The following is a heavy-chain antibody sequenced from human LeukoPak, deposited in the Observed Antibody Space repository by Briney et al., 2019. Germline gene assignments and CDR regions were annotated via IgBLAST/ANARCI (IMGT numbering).Heavy chain of an antibody. J-gene: IGHJ4*02. Sequence: SVKVSCKASGGTFSSYAISWVRQAPGQGLEWMGGIIPIFGTANYAQKFQGRVTITADESTSTAYMELSRLRSEDTAVYYCASGREYSSSFHFIYWGQGTLVTVSS. CDR2: IIPIFGTA. CDR1: GGTFSSYA. V-gene: IGHV1-69*13. CDR3: ASGREYSSSFHFIY. D-gene: IGHD6-6*01.